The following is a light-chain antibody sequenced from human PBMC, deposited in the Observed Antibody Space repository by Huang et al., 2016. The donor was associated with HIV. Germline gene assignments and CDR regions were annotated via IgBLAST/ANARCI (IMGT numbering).Light chain of an antibody. CDR1: QSVTSN. J-gene: IGKJ5*01. CDR2: GAS. V-gene: IGKV3-15*01. CDR3: HQYNDWPPVT. Sequence: EIVMTQSPATLSVSPGERATLSCRASQSVTSNLAWYQQRPGQAPRLLSYGASTRATGIPARFSGSGSGTEFTLTISSLQSEDFAVYYCHQYNDWPPVTFGQGTRLDIK.